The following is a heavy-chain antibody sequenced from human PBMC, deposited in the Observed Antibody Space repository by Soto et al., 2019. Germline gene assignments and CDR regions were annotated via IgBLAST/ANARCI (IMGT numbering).Heavy chain of an antibody. J-gene: IGHJ5*02. CDR3: ARGIVGGFDP. Sequence: SETLSLTCTVSGGSISSSSFHWSWIRQPPGKGLEWIGYFYYSGSTNYNPSLKSRVTISVDRSKNQFSLKLSSVTAADTAVYYCARGIVGGFDPWGQGTLVTVSS. CDR1: GGSISSSSFH. V-gene: IGHV4-61*05. D-gene: IGHD3-22*01. CDR2: FYYSGST.